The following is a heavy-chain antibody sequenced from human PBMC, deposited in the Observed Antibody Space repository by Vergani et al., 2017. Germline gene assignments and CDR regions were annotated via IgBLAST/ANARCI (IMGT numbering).Heavy chain of an antibody. D-gene: IGHD3-22*01. CDR3: AKDGYDSSGFGDAFDI. Sequence: EVQLLESGGGLVQPGGSLRLSCAASGFTFSSYAMSWVRQAPGKGLEWVSAISGSGGSTYYADSVKGRFTIARDNSKNTLYLQMNCLRAEDTAVYYCAKDGYDSSGFGDAFDIWGQGTMVTVSS. CDR2: ISGSGGST. CDR1: GFTFSSYA. J-gene: IGHJ3*02. V-gene: IGHV3-23*01.